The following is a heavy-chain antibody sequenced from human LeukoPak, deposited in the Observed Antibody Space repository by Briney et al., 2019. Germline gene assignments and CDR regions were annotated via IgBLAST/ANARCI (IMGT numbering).Heavy chain of an antibody. D-gene: IGHD6-13*01. CDR2: INHSGST. Sequence: SETLSLTCAVYGGCFSGYYWSWIRQPPGKGLEWIGEINHSGSTNYNPSLKSRVTISVDTSKNQFSLKLSSVTAADTAVYYCARAPKKLRSSSWPQDWGQGTLVTVSS. CDR1: GGCFSGYY. CDR3: ARAPKKLRSSSWPQD. J-gene: IGHJ4*02. V-gene: IGHV4-34*01.